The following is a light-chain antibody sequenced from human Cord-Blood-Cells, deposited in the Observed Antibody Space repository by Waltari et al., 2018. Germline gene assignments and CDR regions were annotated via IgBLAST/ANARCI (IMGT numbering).Light chain of an antibody. V-gene: IGKV3-11*01. CDR2: DAS. J-gene: IGKJ5*01. CDR1: QSVSSY. Sequence: EIVLTQSPATLSLSPGERATLSCRASQSVSSYLAWYQQKPGQAPRLLIYDASNRATRLPARFSGSGSGTDFTLNISSLEPEDFAVYYCQQRSNWPITFGQGTRLEIK. CDR3: QQRSNWPIT.